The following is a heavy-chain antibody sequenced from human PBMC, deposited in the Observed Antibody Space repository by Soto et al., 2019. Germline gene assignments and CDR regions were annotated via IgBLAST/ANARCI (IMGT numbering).Heavy chain of an antibody. J-gene: IGHJ4*02. V-gene: IGHV3-23*01. D-gene: IGHD2-15*01. CDR1: GFTFISYA. CDR2: ISGSGGST. CDR3: AKDQGALGYCSGGSCYSSY. Sequence: WGSLRLSCAASGFTFISYAISFFRHSPFKWLEWVSAISGSGGSTYYADSVKGRFTISRDNSKNTLYLQMNSLRAEDTAVYYSAKDQGALGYCSGGSCYSSYWGQGTLVTVSS.